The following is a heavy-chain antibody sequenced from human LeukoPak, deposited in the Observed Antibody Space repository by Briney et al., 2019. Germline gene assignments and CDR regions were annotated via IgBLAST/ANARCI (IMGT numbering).Heavy chain of an antibody. J-gene: IGHJ6*03. CDR1: GGSISSSSYY. CDR2: IYYSGST. CDR3: ARHGPYSSSSGYYYYYMDV. Sequence: SETLSLTCTVSGGSISSSSYYWGWIRQPPGKGLEWIRSIYYSGSTYYNPSLKSRVTISVDTSKNQFSLKLSSVTAADTAVYYCARHGPYSSSSGYYYYYMDVWGKGTTVTVSS. V-gene: IGHV4-39*01. D-gene: IGHD6-6*01.